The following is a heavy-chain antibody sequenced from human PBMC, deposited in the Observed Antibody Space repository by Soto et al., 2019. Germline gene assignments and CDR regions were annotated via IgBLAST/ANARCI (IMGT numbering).Heavy chain of an antibody. CDR2: INHSGST. CDR1: GGSISSYY. V-gene: IGHV4-34*01. J-gene: IGHJ5*02. D-gene: IGHD3-10*01. Sequence: PSETLSLTCTVSGGSISSYYWSWIRQPPGKGLEWIGEINHSGSTNYNPSLKSRVTISVDTSKNQFSLKLSSVTAADRAAYYCAKERGFGGGCRCLHPWGKGPLVSAS. CDR3: AKERGFGGGCRCLHP.